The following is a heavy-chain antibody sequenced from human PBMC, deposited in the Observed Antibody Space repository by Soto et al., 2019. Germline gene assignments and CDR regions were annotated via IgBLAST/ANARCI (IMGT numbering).Heavy chain of an antibody. V-gene: IGHV3-30-3*01. CDR2: ISYDGSNK. CDR3: ARPDSSGYYYVGAFNI. CDR1: GFTFSSYA. Sequence: PGGSLRLSCAASGFTFSSYAMHWVRQAPGKGLEWVAVISYDGSNKYYADSVKGRFTISRDNSKNTLYLQMNSLRAEDTAVYYCARPDSSGYYYVGAFNIWGQGTMVTVSS. J-gene: IGHJ3*02. D-gene: IGHD3-22*01.